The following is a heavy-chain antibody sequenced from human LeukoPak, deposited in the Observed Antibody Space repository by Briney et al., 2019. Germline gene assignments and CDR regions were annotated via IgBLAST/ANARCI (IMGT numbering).Heavy chain of an antibody. V-gene: IGHV4-39*01. CDR2: IYYSGST. D-gene: IGHD2-2*02. Sequence: SETLSLTCTVSGGSISSSSYYWGWIRQPPGKGLEWIGSIYYSGSTYYNPSLKSRVTISVDTSKNQFSLKLSSVTAADTAVYYCARGRLYISDAFDIWGQGTMVTVSS. J-gene: IGHJ3*02. CDR1: GGSISSSSYY. CDR3: ARGRLYISDAFDI.